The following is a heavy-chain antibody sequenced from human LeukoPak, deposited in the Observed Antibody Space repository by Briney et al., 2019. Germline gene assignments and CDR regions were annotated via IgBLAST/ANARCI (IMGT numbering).Heavy chain of an antibody. CDR1: GYTFTSYD. CDR3: ARERIAAAGTFTYYYYGMDV. J-gene: IGHJ6*02. CDR2: MNPNSGNT. Sequence: ASAKVSCKASGYTFTSYDINWVRQATGQGLEWMGWMNPNSGNTGYAQKFQGRVTMTRNTSISTAYMELSSLRSEDTAVYYCARERIAAAGTFTYYYYGMDVWGQGTTVTVSS. V-gene: IGHV1-8*01. D-gene: IGHD6-13*01.